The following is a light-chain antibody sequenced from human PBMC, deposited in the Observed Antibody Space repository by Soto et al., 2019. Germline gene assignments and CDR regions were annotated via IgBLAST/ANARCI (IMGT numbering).Light chain of an antibody. Sequence: DIQMTQSPSTLSASVGDRVTITCRASQTISSWLAWYQQKPGKAPKLLIYKASNLEGGVPSRFSGSGSGTEFNITICSLQLDDFATYYCQQYNTYPLTFGGGTTVEIK. CDR3: QQYNTYPLT. J-gene: IGKJ4*01. CDR2: KAS. CDR1: QTISSW. V-gene: IGKV1-5*03.